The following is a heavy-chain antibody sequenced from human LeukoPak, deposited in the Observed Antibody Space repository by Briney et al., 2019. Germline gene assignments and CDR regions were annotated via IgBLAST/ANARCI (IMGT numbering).Heavy chain of an antibody. D-gene: IGHD5-18*01. CDR1: GFTFSSYS. V-gene: IGHV3-21*01. Sequence: GGSLRLSCAASGFTFSSYSINWVRQAPGKGLEWVSSISSSSSYIYYADSVKGRFTISRDNAKNSLYLQMNSLRAEDTAVYYCARVESDTAMVNYWGQGTLVTVSS. J-gene: IGHJ4*02. CDR3: ARVESDTAMVNY. CDR2: ISSSSSYI.